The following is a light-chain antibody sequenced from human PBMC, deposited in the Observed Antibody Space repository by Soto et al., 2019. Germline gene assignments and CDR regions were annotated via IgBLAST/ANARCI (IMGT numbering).Light chain of an antibody. J-gene: IGLJ2*01. Sequence: QSALTQPASVSGSPGQSITISCTGTSSDVGGYDYVSWYQQHPGKAPKLIIYDVIDRPSGVSYRFSGSKSGNTASLTISGLQAEDEADYYCTSYTSTNTHVLFGGGTKLTVL. CDR3: TSYTSTNTHVL. CDR1: SSDVGGYDY. CDR2: DVI. V-gene: IGLV2-14*03.